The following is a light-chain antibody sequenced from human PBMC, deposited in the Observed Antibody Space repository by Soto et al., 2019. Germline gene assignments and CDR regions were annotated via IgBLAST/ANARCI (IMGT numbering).Light chain of an antibody. J-gene: IGKJ3*01. CDR2: QTS. CDR3: QQYYIYPPA. V-gene: IGKV1-5*03. Sequence: DIQMTQSPSTLSASVGDRVTMTCRASQNVRIYLAWYQQKPGKAPKLLIYQTSSLQSGVPSRFSGSGSETEFTLAISSLQPEDFATYYCQQYYIYPPAFGLGTKVDIK. CDR1: QNVRIY.